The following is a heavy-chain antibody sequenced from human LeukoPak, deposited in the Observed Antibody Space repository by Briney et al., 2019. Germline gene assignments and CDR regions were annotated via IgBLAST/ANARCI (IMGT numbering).Heavy chain of an antibody. V-gene: IGHV4-34*01. J-gene: IGHJ4*02. CDR3: ARGNSSGYSFDY. CDR2: INHSGST. Sequence: PSETLSLTCAVYGGSFSGYYWSWIRQPPGKGLEWIGEINHSGSTNYNPSLKSRVTISVDASKNQFSLKLSSVTAADTAVYYCARGNSSGYSFDYWGQGTLVTVSS. D-gene: IGHD3-22*01. CDR1: GGSFSGYY.